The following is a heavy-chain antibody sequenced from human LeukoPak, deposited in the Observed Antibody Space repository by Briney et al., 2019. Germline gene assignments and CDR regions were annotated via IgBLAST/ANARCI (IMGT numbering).Heavy chain of an antibody. CDR2: IYTRGTT. V-gene: IGHV4-61*09. D-gene: IGHD5-18*01. CDR1: GGSIRSGSYY. J-gene: IGHJ6*03. CDR3: ARVYTVMGATTVDHYHYYMDV. Sequence: SETLSLTCTVSGGSIRSGSYYWSWIRQPAGKGLEWIGHIYTRGTTNYNPSVKSRVTVSLDTSKNQISLKLSSVTAADTAVYYCARVYTVMGATTVDHYHYYMDVWGKGTTVTVSS.